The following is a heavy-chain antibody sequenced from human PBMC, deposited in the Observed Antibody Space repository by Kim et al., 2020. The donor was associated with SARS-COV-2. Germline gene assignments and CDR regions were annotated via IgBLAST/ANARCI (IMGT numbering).Heavy chain of an antibody. CDR1: GFTFGDYA. CDR3: AKTEVGATFGATR. V-gene: IGHV3-9*01. CDR2: ISWNSGSI. Sequence: GGSLRLSCAASGFTFGDYAMHWVRQAPGKGLEWVSGISWNSGSIGYADSVKGRFTISRDNAKNSLYLQMNSLRAEDTALYYCAKTEVGATFGATRWGQGTLVTVSS. D-gene: IGHD1-26*01. J-gene: IGHJ4*02.